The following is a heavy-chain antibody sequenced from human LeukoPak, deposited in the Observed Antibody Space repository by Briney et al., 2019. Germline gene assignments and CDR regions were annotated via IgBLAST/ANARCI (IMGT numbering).Heavy chain of an antibody. V-gene: IGHV3-30*04. CDR2: ISYDGSNK. CDR1: GFTFSNYA. D-gene: IGHD5-12*01. CDR3: ARDRLTGFYSGYPDY. J-gene: IGHJ4*02. Sequence: GGSLRLSCAASGFTFSNYAMHWVRQAPGKGLEWVAVISYDGSNKYYADSVKGRFTISRDNSKNTLYLQMNSLRAEDTAVYYCARDRLTGFYSGYPDYWGQGTLVTVSS.